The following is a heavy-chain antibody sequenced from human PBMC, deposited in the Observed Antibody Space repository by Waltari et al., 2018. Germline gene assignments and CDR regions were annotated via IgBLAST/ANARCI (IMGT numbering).Heavy chain of an antibody. CDR1: GSTFSSYA. V-gene: IGHV3-30-3*01. CDR2: ISYDGSNK. D-gene: IGHD6-13*01. J-gene: IGHJ3*02. Sequence: QVQLVESGGGVVQHGRSLRLSCAASGSTFSSYAMHWVRQAPGKGLEWVAVISYDGSNKYYADSVKGRFTISRDNSKNTLYLQMNSLRAEDTAVYYCARVNGSSSKPGAFDIWGQGTMVTVSS. CDR3: ARVNGSSSKPGAFDI.